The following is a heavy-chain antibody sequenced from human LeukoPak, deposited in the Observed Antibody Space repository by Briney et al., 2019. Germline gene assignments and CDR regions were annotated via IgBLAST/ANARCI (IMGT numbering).Heavy chain of an antibody. D-gene: IGHD3-22*01. CDR3: ARDGYYDSSDNY. J-gene: IGHJ4*02. Sequence: SQTLSLTCTVSGGSISSGDYYWSWIRQPPGKGLEWIGYIYYSGSTYYNPSLKSRVTISVDTSKNQFSLKLSSVTAADTAAYYCARDGYYDSSDNYWGQGTLVTVSS. V-gene: IGHV4-30-4*08. CDR1: GGSISSGDYY. CDR2: IYYSGST.